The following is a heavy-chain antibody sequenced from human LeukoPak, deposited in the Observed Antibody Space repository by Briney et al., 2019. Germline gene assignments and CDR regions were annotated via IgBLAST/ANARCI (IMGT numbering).Heavy chain of an antibody. D-gene: IGHD6-19*01. V-gene: IGHV4-61*02. Sequence: SETLSLTCTVSGGSISSGSYYWSWIRQPAGKGLEWIGRIYTSGSTNYNPSLKSRVTMSVDTSKNQFSLKLSSVTAADTAVYYCARGGLAVAGRDYYYYMDVWGKGTTVTISS. J-gene: IGHJ6*03. CDR1: GGSISSGSYY. CDR3: ARGGLAVAGRDYYYYMDV. CDR2: IYTSGST.